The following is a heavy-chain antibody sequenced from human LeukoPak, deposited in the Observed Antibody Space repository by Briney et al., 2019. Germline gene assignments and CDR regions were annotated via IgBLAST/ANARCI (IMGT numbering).Heavy chain of an antibody. CDR3: ARNRAVSRNWFDP. J-gene: IGHJ5*02. Sequence: ASVKVSCKASGYTFTGYYMHWVRQAPGQGLEWMEWINPNSGGTNYAQKFQGRVTMTRDTSISTAYMELSRLRSDDTAVYYCARNRAVSRNWFDPWGRGTLVTVSS. CDR2: INPNSGGT. CDR1: GYTFTGYY. D-gene: IGHD1-14*01. V-gene: IGHV1-2*02.